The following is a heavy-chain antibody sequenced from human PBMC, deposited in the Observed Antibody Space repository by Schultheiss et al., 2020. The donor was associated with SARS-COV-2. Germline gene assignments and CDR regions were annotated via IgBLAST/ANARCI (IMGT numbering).Heavy chain of an antibody. D-gene: IGHD4-17*01. CDR1: GFSLSTSGVG. Sequence: SGPTLVKPTQTLTLTCTFSGFSLSTSGVGVGWIRQPPGKALEWLALIYWDDDKRYSPSLKSRLTITKDTSKNQVVLTMTNMDPVDTATYYCARTYYGDPYNWFDPWGQGTLVTVSS. J-gene: IGHJ5*02. CDR2: IYWDDDK. CDR3: ARTYYGDPYNWFDP. V-gene: IGHV2-5*02.